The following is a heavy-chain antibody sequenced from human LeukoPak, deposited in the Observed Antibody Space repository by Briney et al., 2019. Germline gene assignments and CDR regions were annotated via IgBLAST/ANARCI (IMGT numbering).Heavy chain of an antibody. CDR1: GYTFTSYG. D-gene: IGHD3-10*01. Sequence: GASVKVSCKASGYTFTSYGISWVRQAPGQGLEWMGWISAYNGNTNYAQKLQGRVTMTTDTSTSTAYMELRSLRSDDTAVYYCARGNLLWFGELFSYPDYWGQGTLVTVSS. CDR2: ISAYNGNT. J-gene: IGHJ4*02. CDR3: ARGNLLWFGELFSYPDY. V-gene: IGHV1-18*01.